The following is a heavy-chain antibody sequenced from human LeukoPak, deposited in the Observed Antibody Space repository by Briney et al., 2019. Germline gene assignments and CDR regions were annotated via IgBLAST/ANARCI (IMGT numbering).Heavy chain of an antibody. J-gene: IGHJ5*02. Sequence: PSQTLSLTCTVSGGSLSSGDYYWSWIRQPPGKGLVWIGYIYYSGSTYYNPSLKSRVTISVDTSKNQFSLKLSSVTAADTAVYYCARDDGRNWFDPWGQGTLVTVSS. V-gene: IGHV4-30-4*01. CDR3: ARDDGRNWFDP. CDR2: IYYSGST. CDR1: GGSLSSGDYY. D-gene: IGHD5-24*01.